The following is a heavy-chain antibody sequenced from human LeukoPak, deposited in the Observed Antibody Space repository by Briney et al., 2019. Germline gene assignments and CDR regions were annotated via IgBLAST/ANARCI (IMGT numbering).Heavy chain of an antibody. CDR2: IYYSGST. J-gene: IGHJ6*02. CDR3: ARLRFLEWLSPSYGMDV. CDR1: GGSISSYY. Sequence: SETLSLTCTVSGGSISSYYWNWIRQPPGKGLEWIGYIYYSGSTNYNPSLKSRVTISVDTSKNQFSLKLSSVTAADTAVYYCARLRFLEWLSPSYGMDVWGQGTTVTVSS. V-gene: IGHV4-59*08. D-gene: IGHD3-3*01.